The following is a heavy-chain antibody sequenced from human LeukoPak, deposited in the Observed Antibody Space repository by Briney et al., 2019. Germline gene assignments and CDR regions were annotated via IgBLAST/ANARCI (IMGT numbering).Heavy chain of an antibody. J-gene: IGHJ6*03. CDR2: IIPIFGTA. CDR3: ARALVPAAITSGYYYMDV. Sequence: SVKVSCKASGGTFSSYAISWVRQAPGQGLEWMGGIIPIFGTANYAQKFQGRVTITADESTSTAYMELSSLRSEDTAVYYCARALVPAAITSGYYYMDVWGKGTRVTVSS. V-gene: IGHV1-69*01. CDR1: GGTFSSYA. D-gene: IGHD2-2*01.